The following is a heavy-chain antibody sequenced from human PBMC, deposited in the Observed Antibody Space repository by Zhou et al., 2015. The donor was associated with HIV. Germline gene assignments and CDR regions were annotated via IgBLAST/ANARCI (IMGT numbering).Heavy chain of an antibody. CDR3: ARDRGLRQQLVENGFDY. Sequence: QVQLVQSGTEVKKPGSSVKVSCKSSGGSFNTYELSWVRQAPGQGLEWMGGIIPIFGSPNYAPKFRGRLTITADKSTRTVYMELSSLRSEDTAVYYCARDRGLRQQLVENGFDYWGQGTLVTVSS. J-gene: IGHJ4*02. CDR1: GGSFNTYE. CDR2: IIPIFGSP. V-gene: IGHV1-69*06. D-gene: IGHD6-13*01.